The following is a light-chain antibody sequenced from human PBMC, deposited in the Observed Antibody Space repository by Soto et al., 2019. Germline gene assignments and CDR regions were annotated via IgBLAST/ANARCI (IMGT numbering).Light chain of an antibody. CDR3: QQYGSSPPT. V-gene: IGKV3-20*01. J-gene: IGKJ5*01. CDR2: GAS. CDR1: QSVSSSY. Sequence: IVLTQSPGTLSLSPCERATLSYSASQSVSSSYLAWYQQKPGQAPRLLIYGASSRATGIPDRFSGSGSGTDFTLTISRLEPEDFAVYYCQQYGSSPPTFGQGTRLEIK.